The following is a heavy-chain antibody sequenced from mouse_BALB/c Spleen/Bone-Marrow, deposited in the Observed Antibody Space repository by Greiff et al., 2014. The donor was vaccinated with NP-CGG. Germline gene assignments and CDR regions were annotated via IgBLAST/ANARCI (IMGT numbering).Heavy chain of an antibody. D-gene: IGHD3-3*01. J-gene: IGHJ3*01. V-gene: IGHV1S81*02. Sequence: VQLVESGAELVKPGASVKLSCKASGYTFTSYWMHWVKQRPGQGLEWIGEINPSNGRTNYNEKFKSKATPTVDKSSSTAYMQLSSLTSEDSAVYYCARGDGFAWFAYWGQGTLVTVSA. CDR2: INPSNGRT. CDR1: GYTFTSYW. CDR3: ARGDGFAWFAY.